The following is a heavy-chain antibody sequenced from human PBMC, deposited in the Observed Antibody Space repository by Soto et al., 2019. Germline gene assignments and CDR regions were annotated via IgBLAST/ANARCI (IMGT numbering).Heavy chain of an antibody. V-gene: IGHV4-39*02. Sequence: QLQLQESGPGLVKPSETLSLTCTVSGASITGTSFSWGWIRQPPGKGLEWIGTFYCSASTYYNPSLNSRVTISVDTSKNQFSLKLSSVTAADTAVYYCARGADYWGQGTLVTVSS. CDR1: GASITGTSFS. CDR3: ARGADY. CDR2: FYCSAST. J-gene: IGHJ4*02.